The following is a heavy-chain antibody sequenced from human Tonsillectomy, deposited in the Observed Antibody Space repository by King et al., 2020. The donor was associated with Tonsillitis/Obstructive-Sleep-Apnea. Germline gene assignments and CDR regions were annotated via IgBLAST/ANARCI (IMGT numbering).Heavy chain of an antibody. CDR1: GFSLSTSGVG. CDR2: IYWDDDK. V-gene: IGHV2-5*02. J-gene: IGHJ4*02. CDR3: AHLSDDAVSYYTTHFDY. Sequence: LTLKESGPTLVKPTQTLTVTCTFSGFSLSTSGVGVGWIRQPPGKALEWLALIYWDDDKRYSPSLKSRLTVTKETSKHQVVLTMNNMDPVDTATYYCAHLSDDAVSYYTTHFDYCGQGTLVTVSS. D-gene: IGHD3-10*01.